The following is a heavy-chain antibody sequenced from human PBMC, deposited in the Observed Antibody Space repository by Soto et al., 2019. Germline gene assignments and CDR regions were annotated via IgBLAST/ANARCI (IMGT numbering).Heavy chain of an antibody. CDR1: GYSFTSYW. V-gene: IGHV5-51*01. CDR2: IYPGDSDT. J-gene: IGHJ4*02. Sequence: GESLKISCKGSGYSFTSYWIGWVRQMPGKGLEWMGIIYPGDSDTRYSPSFQGQVTISADKSISTAYLQWSSLKASDTTMYYCARAGYCSGGSCYSPIDYWGQGTLVTVSS. D-gene: IGHD2-15*01. CDR3: ARAGYCSGGSCYSPIDY.